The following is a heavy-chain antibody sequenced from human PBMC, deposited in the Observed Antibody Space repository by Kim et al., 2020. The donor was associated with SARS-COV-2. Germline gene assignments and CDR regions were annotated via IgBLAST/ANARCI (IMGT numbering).Heavy chain of an antibody. CDR3: AREVYDSSGYYF. J-gene: IGHJ4*02. V-gene: IGHV3-53*01. CDR1: GFTVSSNY. CDR2: IYSGGST. Sequence: GGSLRLSCAASGFTVSSNYMSWVRQAPGKGLEWVSVIYSGGSTYYADSVKGRFTISRDNTKNTLYLQMNSPRAEDTAGYYCAREVYDSSGYYFGGQGTLVTVSS. D-gene: IGHD3-22*01.